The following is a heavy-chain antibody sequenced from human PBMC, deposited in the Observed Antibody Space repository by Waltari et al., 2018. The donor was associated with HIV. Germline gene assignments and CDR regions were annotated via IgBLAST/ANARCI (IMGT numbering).Heavy chain of an antibody. Sequence: QVQLVESGGGVVQPGRSLRLSCAASGFTFSSYGLHWVRQAPGKGLEWVAVISYDGSNKYYADSVKGRFTISRDNSKNTLYLQMNSLRAEDTAVYYCAKDTTTRLFHYDYGDYEPNDYWGQGTLVTVSS. V-gene: IGHV3-30*18. CDR1: GFTFSSYG. D-gene: IGHD4-17*01. CDR2: ISYDGSNK. CDR3: AKDTTTRLFHYDYGDYEPNDY. J-gene: IGHJ4*02.